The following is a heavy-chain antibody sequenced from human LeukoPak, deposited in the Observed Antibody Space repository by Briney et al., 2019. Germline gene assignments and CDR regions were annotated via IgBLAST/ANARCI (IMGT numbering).Heavy chain of an antibody. CDR2: INPSGGST. J-gene: IGHJ6*02. CDR3: ASHTAMVPNYCYGMDV. V-gene: IGHV1-46*01. Sequence: ASVKVSCKASGYTFTSYYMHWVRQAPGQGLEWMGIINPSGGSTSYAQKFQGRVTMTRDTSTSTVYMELSSLRSEDTAVYYCASHTAMVPNYCYGMDVWGQGTTVTVSS. CDR1: GYTFTSYY. D-gene: IGHD5-18*01.